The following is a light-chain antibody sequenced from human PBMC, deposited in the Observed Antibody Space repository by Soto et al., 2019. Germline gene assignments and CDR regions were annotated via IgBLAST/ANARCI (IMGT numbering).Light chain of an antibody. CDR1: QTVERW. J-gene: IGKJ1*01. CDR3: QQYKAHVWP. V-gene: IGKV1-5*01. CDR2: DVS. Sequence: DIQMTQSPSTLPASVGDRVTISCRASQTVERWLAWYQQKPGKAPKLLISDVSTLERGVPSRFSGSGSATDFTLTIGGLHSDDFATYYCQQYKAHVWPCGQGTKV.